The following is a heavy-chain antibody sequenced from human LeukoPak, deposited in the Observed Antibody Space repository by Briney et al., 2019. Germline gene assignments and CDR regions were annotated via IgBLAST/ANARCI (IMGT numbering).Heavy chain of an antibody. V-gene: IGHV4-59*08. CDR1: GGSISSYY. CDR3: ARGSTSTPYYFDY. Sequence: KPSETLSLTCTVSGGSISSYYWSWIRQTPGKGLEWIGDIYYSGSTNYNPSRKSRVTISVDTSKNQFSLKLSSVTAADTAVYYCARGSTSTPYYFDYWGQGTLVTVSS. J-gene: IGHJ4*02. CDR2: IYYSGST. D-gene: IGHD5-24*01.